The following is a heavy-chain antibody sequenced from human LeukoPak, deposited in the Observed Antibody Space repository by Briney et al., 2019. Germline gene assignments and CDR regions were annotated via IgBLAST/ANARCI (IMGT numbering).Heavy chain of an antibody. Sequence: ASVKVSCKASGYTFTSYYMHWVRQAPGQGLEWMGIINPSGGSTSYAQKFQGRVTMTRDTSTSTVYMELSSLRPEDTAVYYCARERSIAAVNYGMDVWGQGTTVTVSS. V-gene: IGHV1-46*01. J-gene: IGHJ6*02. CDR3: ARERSIAAVNYGMDV. CDR2: INPSGGST. CDR1: GYTFTSYY. D-gene: IGHD6-6*01.